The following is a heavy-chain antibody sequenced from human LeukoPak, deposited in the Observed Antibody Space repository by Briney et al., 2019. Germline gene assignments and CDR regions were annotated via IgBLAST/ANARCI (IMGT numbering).Heavy chain of an antibody. D-gene: IGHD3-16*01. CDR1: GFTFNRHW. J-gene: IGHJ4*02. CDR3: ARHIPRGNNYFDY. CDR2: IKEDGSGK. Sequence: PGGSLRLSCAASGFTFNRHWMTWVRQAPGKGLEWVANIKEDGSGKYYVDSVKGRFTISRDNAKNSLYLQMNSLRAEDTAMYYCARHIPRGNNYFDYWGQGTLVTVSS. V-gene: IGHV3-7*01.